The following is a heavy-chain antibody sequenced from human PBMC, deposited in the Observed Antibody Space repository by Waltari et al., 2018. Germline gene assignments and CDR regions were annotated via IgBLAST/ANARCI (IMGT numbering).Heavy chain of an antibody. CDR3: ASVQRRWSMDV. V-gene: IGHV3-7*01. J-gene: IGHJ6*02. CDR2: IKEDGGEK. Sequence: EVQLVESGGGLVQTGDSLRLSCAASGFSFSSYWRNWVRQTPGKGLEWVANIKEDGGEKYYVDSVKGRFTISRDNAKNSLYLQMNSLRVEDTAVYFCASVQRRWSMDVWGQGTTVTVSS. CDR1: GFSFSSYW. D-gene: IGHD6-25*01.